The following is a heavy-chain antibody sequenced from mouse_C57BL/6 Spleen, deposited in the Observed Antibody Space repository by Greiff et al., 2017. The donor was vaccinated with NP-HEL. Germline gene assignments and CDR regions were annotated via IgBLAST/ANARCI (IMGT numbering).Heavy chain of an antibody. Sequence: QVQLQQPGAELVKPGASVKLSCKASGYTFTSYWMQWVKQRPGQGLEWIGEIDPSDSYTNYNQKFKGKATLTVDTSSSTAYMQLSSLTSEDSAVYYCARGGLRSSYYFDYWGQGTTLTVSS. CDR3: ARGGLRSSYYFDY. V-gene: IGHV1-50*01. D-gene: IGHD1-1*01. CDR1: GYTFTSYW. J-gene: IGHJ2*01. CDR2: IDPSDSYT.